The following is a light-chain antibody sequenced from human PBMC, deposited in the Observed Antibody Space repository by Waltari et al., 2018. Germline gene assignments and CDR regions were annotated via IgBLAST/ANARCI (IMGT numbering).Light chain of an antibody. CDR3: QQRSNWT. J-gene: IGKJ1*01. V-gene: IGKV3-11*01. CDR2: DAS. Sequence: EIVLTQSPATLSLPPGERATLSCRASQSVSRYLAWYQPKPGQAPRLLISDASNCGAGIPARFSGSESGTDFTLTIGGLEPEDFAVYYCQQRSNWTFGQGTKVEIK. CDR1: QSVSRY.